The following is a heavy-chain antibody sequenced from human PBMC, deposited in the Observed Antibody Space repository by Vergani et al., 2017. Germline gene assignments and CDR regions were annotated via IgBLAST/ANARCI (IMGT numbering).Heavy chain of an antibody. CDR1: GFTFSSYA. CDR2: ISGSGGST. CDR3: TRITMIVYDAFDI. J-gene: IGHJ3*02. Sequence: EVQLLESGGGLVQPGGSLRLSCAASGFTFSSYAMSWVRQAPGKGLEWVSAISGSGGSTYYADSVKGRFTISRDNSKNTLYLQMNSLRAEDTAVYYCTRITMIVYDAFDIWGQGTMVTVSS. D-gene: IGHD3-22*01. V-gene: IGHV3-23*01.